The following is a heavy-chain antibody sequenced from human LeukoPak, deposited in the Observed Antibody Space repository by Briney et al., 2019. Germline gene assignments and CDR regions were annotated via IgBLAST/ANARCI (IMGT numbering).Heavy chain of an antibody. CDR2: IYFSGNA. D-gene: IGHD3-10*01. CDR1: GDSMSGGSYQ. J-gene: IGHJ4*02. CDR3: ARILYGSGVGAPRVDY. V-gene: IGHV4-61*02. Sequence: SETLSLTCTVSGDSMSGGSYQWSWIRQPAGKGLEWIGRIYFSGNANYNPSLKSRVTISIDTSKNQFSLRLTSVTAADTAVYYCARILYGSGVGAPRVDYWGQGSLVTVSS.